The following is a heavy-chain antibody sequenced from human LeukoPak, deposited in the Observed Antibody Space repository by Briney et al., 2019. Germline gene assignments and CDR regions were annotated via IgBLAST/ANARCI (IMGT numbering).Heavy chain of an antibody. V-gene: IGHV3-23*01. CDR3: AREKAAMVTGEYFDY. J-gene: IGHJ4*02. Sequence: PGGSLRLSCAASGFTFSTYAMTWVRQAPGKGLESVSLISATGSTTYYADSVKGRFTISRDNAKNSLYLQMNSLRAEDTAVYYCAREKAAMVTGEYFDYWGQGTLVTVSS. CDR1: GFTFSTYA. D-gene: IGHD5-18*01. CDR2: ISATGSTT.